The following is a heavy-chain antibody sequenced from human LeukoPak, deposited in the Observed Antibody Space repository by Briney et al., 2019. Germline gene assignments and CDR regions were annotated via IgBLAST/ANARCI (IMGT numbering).Heavy chain of an antibody. V-gene: IGHV3-30*02. CDR3: AKDSHRYCSSTSCSIDY. J-gene: IGHJ4*02. CDR2: IWYDGSNK. D-gene: IGHD2-2*01. CDR1: GFTSSSYG. Sequence: GGSLRLSCAASGFTSSSYGMHWVRQAPGKGLEWVAFIWYDGSNKYYADSVKGRFTISRDNSKNTLYLQMNSLRAEDTAVYYCAKDSHRYCSSTSCSIDYWGQGTLVTVSS.